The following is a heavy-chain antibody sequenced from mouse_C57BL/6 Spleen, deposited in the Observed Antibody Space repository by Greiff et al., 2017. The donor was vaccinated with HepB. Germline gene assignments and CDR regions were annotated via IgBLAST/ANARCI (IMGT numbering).Heavy chain of an antibody. CDR2: INPSNGGT. Sequence: QVQLKQPGTELVKPGASVKLSCKASGYTFTSYWMHWVKQRPGQGLEWIGNINPSNGGTNYNEKFKSKATLTVDKSSSTAYMQLSSLTSEDSAVYYCARQIYYDYDLAYWGQGTLVTVSA. CDR3: ARQIYYDYDLAY. D-gene: IGHD2-4*01. V-gene: IGHV1-53*01. CDR1: GYTFTSYW. J-gene: IGHJ3*01.